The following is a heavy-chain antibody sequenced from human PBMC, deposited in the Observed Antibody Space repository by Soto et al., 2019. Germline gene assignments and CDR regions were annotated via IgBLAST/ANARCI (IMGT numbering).Heavy chain of an antibody. CDR2: IYYSGST. CDR3: ARLDCSNYRFDP. J-gene: IGHJ5*02. D-gene: IGHD4-4*01. Sequence: SETLSLTCTVSGGSISSSSYYWGWIRQPPGKGLEWIGSIYYSGSTYYNPSLKSRVTISVDTSKNQFSLKLSSVTAADTAVYYCARLDCSNYRFDPWGQGTLVTVSS. CDR1: GGSISSSSYY. V-gene: IGHV4-39*01.